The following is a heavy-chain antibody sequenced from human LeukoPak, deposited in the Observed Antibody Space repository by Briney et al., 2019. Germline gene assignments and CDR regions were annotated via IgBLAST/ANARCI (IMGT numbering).Heavy chain of an antibody. V-gene: IGHV3-73*01. J-gene: IGHJ4*02. Sequence: PGGSLKLSCAASGFTFSGSAMHWVRQASGKGLEWVGRIRSKANSYATAYAASVKGRFTISRDDSKNTAYLQMNSLKTEDTAVYYCTRLPAGGVDYWGQGTLVTVSS. CDR1: GFTFSGSA. D-gene: IGHD3-16*01. CDR2: IRSKANSYAT. CDR3: TRLPAGGVDY.